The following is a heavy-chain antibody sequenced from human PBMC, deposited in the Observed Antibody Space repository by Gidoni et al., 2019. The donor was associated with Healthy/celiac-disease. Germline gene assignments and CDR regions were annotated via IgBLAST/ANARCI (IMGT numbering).Heavy chain of an antibody. CDR3: ARGGKVVMAIRAHAFDI. Sequence: QVQLQQWGAGLLTPSETLSLTCAVYAGSFSGYYWSWIRQPPGKGLEVIGEINHSGSTNYNPSLKSRVTISVDTSENQFSLKLSSVTAADTAVYYCARGGKVVMAIRAHAFDIWGQGTMVTVSS. V-gene: IGHV4-34*01. D-gene: IGHD2-21*01. CDR2: INHSGST. CDR1: AGSFSGYY. J-gene: IGHJ3*02.